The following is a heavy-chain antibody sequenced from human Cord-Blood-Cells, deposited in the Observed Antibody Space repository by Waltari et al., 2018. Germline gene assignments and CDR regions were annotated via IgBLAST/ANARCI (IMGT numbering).Heavy chain of an antibody. V-gene: IGHV4-34*01. D-gene: IGHD6-13*01. CDR2: INHSGST. CDR1: GGSFSCYY. J-gene: IGHJ4*02. CDR3: ARGYIAAAGTGRHFDY. Sequence: QVQLQQWGAGLLKPSETLSLTCAVYGGSFSCYYWRWLRQPQGKGLEWIGAINHSGSTNYNPSLKSRVTISVDTSKNQFSLKLSSVTAADTAVYYCARGYIAAAGTGRHFDYWGQGTLVTVSS.